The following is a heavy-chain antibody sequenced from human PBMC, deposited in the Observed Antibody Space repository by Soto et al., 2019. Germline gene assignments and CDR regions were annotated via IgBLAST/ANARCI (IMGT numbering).Heavy chain of an antibody. CDR1: RFTFSSYA. J-gene: IGHJ1*01. D-gene: IGHD2-8*02. Sequence: QVHLVESGGGVVQPGRSLRLSCAASRFTFSSYAMHWVRQAPGKGLEWVAVISYDGSNKNYADSAKGQFTISRDNSKSTLYLQMNSLRDEDTAVYYCARDRWGTETTPFQYWGQGVLVTVSS. CDR2: ISYDGSNK. V-gene: IGHV3-30*04. CDR3: ARDRWGTETTPFQY.